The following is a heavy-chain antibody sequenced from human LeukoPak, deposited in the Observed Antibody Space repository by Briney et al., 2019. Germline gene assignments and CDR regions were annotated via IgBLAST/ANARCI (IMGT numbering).Heavy chain of an antibody. CDR2: IYYTGHT. J-gene: IGHJ4*02. V-gene: IGHV4-59*08. D-gene: IGHD3-16*01. Sequence: SETLSLTCAVYGGSFSGYYWSWIRQPPGKRLEWIGFIYYTGHTIYNPSLKSRVTISLDTSKSQFSLRLSSVTAADTAVYYCARHAFAGPFDSWGQGTLVTVSS. CDR1: GGSFSGYY. CDR3: ARHAFAGPFDS.